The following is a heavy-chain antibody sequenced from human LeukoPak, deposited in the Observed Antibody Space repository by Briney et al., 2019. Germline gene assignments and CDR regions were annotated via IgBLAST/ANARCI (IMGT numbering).Heavy chain of an antibody. CDR2: IIPIFGTA. CDR3: ARDGGGYCSSTSCYGPHLTYYYYGMDV. Sequence: GASVTVSCKASGGTFSSYAISWVRQAPGQGLEWMGGIIPIFGTANYAQKFQGRVTITADESTSTAYMELSSLRSEDTAVYYCARDGGGYCSSTSCYGPHLTYYYYGMDVWGQGTTVTVSS. V-gene: IGHV1-69*13. CDR1: GGTFSSYA. J-gene: IGHJ6*02. D-gene: IGHD2-2*01.